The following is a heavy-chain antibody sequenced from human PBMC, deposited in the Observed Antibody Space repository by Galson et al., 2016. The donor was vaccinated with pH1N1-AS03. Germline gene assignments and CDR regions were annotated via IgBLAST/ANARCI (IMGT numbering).Heavy chain of an antibody. V-gene: IGHV3-11*01. Sequence: SLRLSCAASGFTFIDYYMNWIRQAPGKGLEWVSYISPTATTINYADSVKGRFTISRYNAKNSLNLQMSTLRSDYTAVYYCARPNGDYAINAFDIWGQGTMVTVSS. J-gene: IGHJ3*02. CDR3: ARPNGDYAINAFDI. CDR1: GFTFIDYY. D-gene: IGHD4-17*01. CDR2: ISPTATTI.